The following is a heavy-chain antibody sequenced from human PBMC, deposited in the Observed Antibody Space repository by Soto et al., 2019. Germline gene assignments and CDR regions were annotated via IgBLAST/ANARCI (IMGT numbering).Heavy chain of an antibody. V-gene: IGHV4-59*01. D-gene: IGHD3-3*01. J-gene: IGHJ5*02. CDR1: GGSISSYY. CDR3: ARVIRYYDFWSGHNWFDP. Sequence: PSETLSLTCTVSGGSISSYYWSWIRQPPGKGLEWIGYIYYSGSTNYNPSLKSRVTISVDTSKNQFSLKLSSVTAADTAVYYCARVIRYYDFWSGHNWFDPWGQGTLVTVSS. CDR2: IYYSGST.